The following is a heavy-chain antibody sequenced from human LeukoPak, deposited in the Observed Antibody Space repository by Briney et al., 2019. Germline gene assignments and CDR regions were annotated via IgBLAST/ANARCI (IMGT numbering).Heavy chain of an antibody. CDR2: INPNGGST. J-gene: IGHJ4*02. Sequence: ASVKVSCKASGYTFTSYYLHWVRQAPGQGLEWMGIINPNGGSTHYAQKFQGRVTMTRDTSTSTVYMELSSLRSEDTAVYYCARAYYDILSGSITALDFRGQGTLVTLSS. CDR3: ARAYYDILSGSITALDF. V-gene: IGHV1-46*03. D-gene: IGHD3-9*01. CDR1: GYTFTSYY.